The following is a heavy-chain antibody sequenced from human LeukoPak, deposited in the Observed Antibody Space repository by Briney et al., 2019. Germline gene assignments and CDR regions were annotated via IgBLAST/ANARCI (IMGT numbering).Heavy chain of an antibody. D-gene: IGHD5-24*01. CDR2: IRYDGTNK. CDR3: AKVEMSTSPGGIDY. J-gene: IGHJ4*02. V-gene: IGHV3-30*02. Sequence: GGSLRLSCAASGFTFSNFGMHWVRQAPGKGLEWVTFIRYDGTNKYYADSVKGRFTISRDNSKNTLYLQMNSLRVEDTAIYYCAKVEMSTSPGGIDYWGQGTLVAVSS. CDR1: GFTFSNFG.